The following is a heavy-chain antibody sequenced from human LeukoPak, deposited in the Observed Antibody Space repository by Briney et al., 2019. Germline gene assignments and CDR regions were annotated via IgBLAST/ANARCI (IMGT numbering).Heavy chain of an antibody. J-gene: IGHJ4*02. CDR2: INPNSGGT. Sequence: ASVKVSCKASGYTFTGYYMHWVRQAPGQGLEWMGWINPNSGGTNYAQKFQGRVTMTRDTSISTAYMELSRLRSDDTAVYYCANLVDKAADIYFDYWGQGTLVTVSS. D-gene: IGHD6-13*01. CDR1: GYTFTGYY. CDR3: ANLVDKAADIYFDY. V-gene: IGHV1-2*02.